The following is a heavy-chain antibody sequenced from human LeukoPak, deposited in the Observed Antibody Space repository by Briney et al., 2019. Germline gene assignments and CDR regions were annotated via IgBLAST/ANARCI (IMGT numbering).Heavy chain of an antibody. J-gene: IGHJ4*02. CDR3: ARGHSYDFWSGYYAVGFDY. CDR1: GGSFSGYY. CDR2: INHSGST. Sequence: SETLSLTCAVYGGSFSGYYWSWIRQPPGKGLEWIGEINHSGSTNYNPSLKSRVTISVDTSKNQFSLKLSSVTAADTAVYYCARGHSYDFWSGYYAVGFDYWGQGTLVTVSS. V-gene: IGHV4-34*01. D-gene: IGHD3-3*01.